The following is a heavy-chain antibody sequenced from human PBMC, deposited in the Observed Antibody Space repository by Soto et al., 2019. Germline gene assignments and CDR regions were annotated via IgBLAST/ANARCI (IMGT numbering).Heavy chain of an antibody. CDR3: ARQKAMTTVTYYYYVMDV. CDR1: GGSLSDYF. J-gene: IGHJ6*04. V-gene: IGHV4-34*01. D-gene: IGHD4-17*01. Sequence: SETLSLTCVVSGGSLSDYFWSWIRQPPGMALEWIGEINHLGSINYNPSLKSRVTMSVDTSKNQFSLTLNSVTAADTAVYYCARQKAMTTVTYYYYVMDVWGKGTTVTVSS. CDR2: INHLGSI.